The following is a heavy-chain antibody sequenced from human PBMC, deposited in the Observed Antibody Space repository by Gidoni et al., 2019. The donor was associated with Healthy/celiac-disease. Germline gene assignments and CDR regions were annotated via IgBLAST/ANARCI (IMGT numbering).Heavy chain of an antibody. CDR3: ARQDWDDSSGYRVT. Sequence: QLQLQESGPGLGKPSETLSLTCTVSGGSISSSSYYWGWTRQPPGKGLEWIGSIYYRGSAYYRPTLKRRVTISVDTSKNQFSLKLSSVTAADTAVYYCARQDWDDSSGYRVTWGQGTLVTVSS. CDR2: IYYRGSA. V-gene: IGHV4-39*01. J-gene: IGHJ5*02. D-gene: IGHD3-22*01. CDR1: GGSISSSSYY.